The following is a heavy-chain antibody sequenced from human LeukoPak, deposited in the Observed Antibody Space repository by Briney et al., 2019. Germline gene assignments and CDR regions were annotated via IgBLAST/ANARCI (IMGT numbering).Heavy chain of an antibody. Sequence: SVKVSCKASGGTFNIYAISWVRQAPGQGLEWMGRIIPIFGIANYAQKFQGRVTITADKSTSTAYMELSSLRSEDTAVYYCARVDAGYCSSTSCPPVYWGQGTLVTVSS. CDR1: GGTFNIYA. J-gene: IGHJ4*02. D-gene: IGHD2-2*01. V-gene: IGHV1-69*04. CDR2: IIPIFGIA. CDR3: ARVDAGYCSSTSCPPVY.